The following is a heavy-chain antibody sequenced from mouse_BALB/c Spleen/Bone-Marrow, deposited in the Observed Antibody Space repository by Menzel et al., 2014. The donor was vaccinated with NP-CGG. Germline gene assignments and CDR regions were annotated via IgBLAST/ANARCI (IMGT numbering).Heavy chain of an antibody. J-gene: IGHJ4*01. Sequence: VQLKQSGAELVKPGASVKLSCTASGFNIKDTYMHWVKQRPEQGLERIGRIDPANGNTKYDPKFQGKATITADTSSNTAYLQLSSLTSEDTAVYYCARWEYYAMDYWGQGTSVTVSS. CDR2: IDPANGNT. V-gene: IGHV14-3*02. CDR1: GFNIKDTY. D-gene: IGHD4-1*01. CDR3: ARWEYYAMDY.